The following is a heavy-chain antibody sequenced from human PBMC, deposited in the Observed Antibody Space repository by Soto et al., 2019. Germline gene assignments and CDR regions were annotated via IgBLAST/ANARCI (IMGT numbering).Heavy chain of an antibody. CDR1: GFTFSSYA. Sequence: PGGSLRLSCAASGFTFSSYAMHWVRQAPGKGLEWVAVISYDGSNKYYADSVKGRFTISRDNSKNTLYLQMNSLRAEDTAVYYCASPADIVLVPAAPPHLLFDYWGQGTLVTVSS. CDR2: ISYDGSNK. D-gene: IGHD2-2*01. J-gene: IGHJ4*02. CDR3: ASPADIVLVPAAPPHLLFDY. V-gene: IGHV3-30-3*01.